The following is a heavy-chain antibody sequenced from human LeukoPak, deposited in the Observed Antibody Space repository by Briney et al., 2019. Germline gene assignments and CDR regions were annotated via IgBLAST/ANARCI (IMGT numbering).Heavy chain of an antibody. Sequence: PSQTLSLTCTVSGGSISSGSYYWSWIRQPAGKGLEWIGRIYTSGSTNYNPSLKSRVTISVDTSKNQFSLKLSSVTAADTAVYYCAGGQGSYGPITGYYYYMDVWGKGTTVTVSS. V-gene: IGHV4-61*02. D-gene: IGHD5-18*01. J-gene: IGHJ6*03. CDR3: AGGQGSYGPITGYYYYMDV. CDR2: IYTSGST. CDR1: GGSISSGSYY.